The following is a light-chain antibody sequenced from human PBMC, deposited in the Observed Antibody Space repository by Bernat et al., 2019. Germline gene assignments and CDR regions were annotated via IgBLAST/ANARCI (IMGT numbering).Light chain of an antibody. J-gene: IGLJ2*01. V-gene: IGLV2-8*01. CDR2: DVD. Sequence: QSALTQPPSASGSPGQSVTISCSVTSSDIGGYNFVSWYQQHPGKAPKLLIFDVDKRPSGVPGRFSGSKSANTASLTVSGLQADDEADYYCASYAVTGNEIFGGGTKLTVL. CDR3: ASYAVTGNEI. CDR1: SSDIGGYNF.